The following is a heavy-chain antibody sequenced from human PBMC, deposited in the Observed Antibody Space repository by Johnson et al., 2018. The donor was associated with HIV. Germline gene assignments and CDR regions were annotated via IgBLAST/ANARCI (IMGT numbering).Heavy chain of an antibody. Sequence: QVQLVESGGGVVQPGRSLRLSCAASGFTFSSYGMHWVRQAPGKGLEWVAVISYDGSNKYYADSVKGRLTISRDNSKNTLYLQMNSLRAEDTAVYYCGEAFGNGCTDAFDIWGQGTMVTVSS. CDR3: GEAFGNGCTDAFDI. D-gene: IGHD6-19*01. V-gene: IGHV3-33*06. CDR1: GFTFSSYG. CDR2: ISYDGSNK. J-gene: IGHJ3*02.